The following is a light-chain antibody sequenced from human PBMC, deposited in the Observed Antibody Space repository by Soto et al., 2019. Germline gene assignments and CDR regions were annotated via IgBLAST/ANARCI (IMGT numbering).Light chain of an antibody. V-gene: IGLV2-8*01. CDR1: SSDVGGYNY. J-gene: IGLJ1*01. CDR2: EVT. CDR3: GSYAGGNTFV. Sequence: QSALTQSPSASGSPGQSVTISCIGTSSDVGGYNYVSWYQHHPGKAPKLIIYEVTTRPSGVPDRFSGSRSGTTASLTVSGLQAEDEADYYCGSYAGGNTFVFGTGTKVTVL.